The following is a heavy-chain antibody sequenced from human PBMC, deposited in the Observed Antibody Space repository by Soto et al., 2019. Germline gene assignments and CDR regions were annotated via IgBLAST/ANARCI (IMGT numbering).Heavy chain of an antibody. CDR3: ARPRRYGAFDY. CDR2: IYYSGST. Sequence: QLQLQESGPGLVKPSETLSLTCTVSGGSISSSSYYWGWIRQPPGKGLEWIGSIYYSGSTYYNPSLKSRVTXAXXTSKNQFSLQLSSGTAAATAVYYCARPRRYGAFDYWGQGTLVTVSS. CDR1: GGSISSSSYY. V-gene: IGHV4-39*01. J-gene: IGHJ4*02. D-gene: IGHD3-10*01.